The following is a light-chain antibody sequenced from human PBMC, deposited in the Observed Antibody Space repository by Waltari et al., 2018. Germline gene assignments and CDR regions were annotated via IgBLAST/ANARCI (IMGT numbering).Light chain of an antibody. J-gene: IGLJ3*02. CDR2: GVS. CDR3: SSFTRAKTWV. V-gene: IGLV2-14*03. CDR1: SSDIGGFNY. Sequence: QSALTQPASVSGSPRQSITISCTGTSSDIGGFNYVSWYQQHSGKAPRLIIFGVSDRPSGVSNRFSGYKSGNTASLTISGLQAEDEADYYCSSFTRAKTWVFGGGNKVTVL.